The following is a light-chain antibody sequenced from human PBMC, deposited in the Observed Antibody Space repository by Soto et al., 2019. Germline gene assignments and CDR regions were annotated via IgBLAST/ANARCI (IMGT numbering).Light chain of an antibody. J-gene: IGKJ4*01. Sequence: EIVLTQSPGTLSLSPGERATLSCRASQSVSSNYLAWYQQNPGQAPRLLIYGAFSRATGITDRFSGSGSGTGFTTTISTLEPEDLAVYHCQQDSSSPLTLGGGTKVEIK. CDR3: QQDSSSPLT. V-gene: IGKV3-20*01. CDR2: GAF. CDR1: QSVSSNY.